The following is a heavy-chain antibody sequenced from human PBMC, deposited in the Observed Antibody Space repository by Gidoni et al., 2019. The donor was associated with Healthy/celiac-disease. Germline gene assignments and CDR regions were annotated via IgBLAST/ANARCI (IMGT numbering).Heavy chain of an antibody. CDR1: GGSISRGGYY. V-gene: IGHV4-31*03. D-gene: IGHD2-15*01. CDR2: IYYSVST. J-gene: IGHJ4*02. Sequence: QVQLQESGPGLVKPAQTLSLTCTVSGGSISRGGYYWSWIRQHPGKGLEWIGYIYYSVSTYYNPSLKSRVTISVDTSKNQFSLKLSSVTAADTAVYYCARDGGGYFDYWGQGTLVTVSS. CDR3: ARDGGGYFDY.